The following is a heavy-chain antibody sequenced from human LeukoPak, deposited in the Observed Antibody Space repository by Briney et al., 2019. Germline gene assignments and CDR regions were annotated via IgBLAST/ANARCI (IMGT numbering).Heavy chain of an antibody. D-gene: IGHD3-10*01. Sequence: GGSLRLSCVASGFTFRTYAMSWVRQTPGKEPEWVSEISGSGGSTYYADSVKGRFTISRDNSKNILYLQLNSLSPEDTAVYYCAKTNRGGIGQCLDYWGQGTLVTVSS. CDR2: ISGSGGST. V-gene: IGHV3-23*01. CDR1: GFTFRTYA. J-gene: IGHJ4*02. CDR3: AKTNRGGIGQCLDY.